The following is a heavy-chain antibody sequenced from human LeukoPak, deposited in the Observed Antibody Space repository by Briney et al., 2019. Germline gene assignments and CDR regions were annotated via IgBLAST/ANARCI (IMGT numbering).Heavy chain of an antibody. V-gene: IGHV1-8*02. CDR3: ARGSGILTGPVSGNWFDP. CDR2: MNPNSGNT. CDR1: GGTFSSYA. D-gene: IGHD3-9*01. J-gene: IGHJ5*02. Sequence: ASVKVSCKASGGTFSSYAINWVRQATGQGLEWMGWMNPNSGNTGYAQKFQGRVTMTRNTSISTAYMELSSLRSEDTAVYYCARGSGILTGPVSGNWFDPWGQGTLVTVSS.